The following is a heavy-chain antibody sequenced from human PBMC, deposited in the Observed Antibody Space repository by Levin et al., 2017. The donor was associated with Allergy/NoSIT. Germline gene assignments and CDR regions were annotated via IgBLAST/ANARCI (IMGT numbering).Heavy chain of an antibody. CDR1: GYTFTSYY. CDR3: AREGGAKDRDYYYGMDV. Sequence: GASVKVSCKASGYTFTSYYMHWVRQAPGQGLEWMGIINPSGGSTSYAQKFQGRVTMTRDTSTSTVYMELSSLRSEDTAVYYCAREGGAKDRDYYYGMDVWGQGTTVTVSS. J-gene: IGHJ6*02. D-gene: IGHD1-26*01. V-gene: IGHV1-46*01. CDR2: INPSGGST.